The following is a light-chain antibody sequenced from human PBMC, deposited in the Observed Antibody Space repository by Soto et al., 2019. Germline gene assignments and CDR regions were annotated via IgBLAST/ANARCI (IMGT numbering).Light chain of an antibody. CDR3: QPYFSAPFT. Sequence: DIVMTQSPDSLAVSLGERATINCKSSQSVLYSSINKNYLAWYQQKPGQPPRLLIYWASGRESGVPDRFSGSGSGTDFTLTNSSLQAEDVAVYYCQPYFSAPFTFGPGTKVDIK. CDR1: QSVLYSSINKNY. CDR2: WAS. J-gene: IGKJ3*01. V-gene: IGKV4-1*01.